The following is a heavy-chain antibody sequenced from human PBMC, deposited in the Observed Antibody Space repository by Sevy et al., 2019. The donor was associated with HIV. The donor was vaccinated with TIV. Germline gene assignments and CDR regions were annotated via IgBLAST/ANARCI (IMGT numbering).Heavy chain of an antibody. CDR1: GYTLTELS. V-gene: IGHV1-24*01. Sequence: ASVKVSCKVSGYTLTELSMHWVRQAPGKGLEWMGGFDPEDGETIYAQKFQGRVTMTEDTSTDTAYMELSSLRSEDMAVYYCATGYYDTSGYYQDAFDIWGLGTMVTVSS. J-gene: IGHJ3*02. D-gene: IGHD3-22*01. CDR3: ATGYYDTSGYYQDAFDI. CDR2: FDPEDGET.